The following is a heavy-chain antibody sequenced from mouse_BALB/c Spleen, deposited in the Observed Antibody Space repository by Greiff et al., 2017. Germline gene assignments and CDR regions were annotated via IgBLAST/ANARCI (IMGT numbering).Heavy chain of an antibody. CDR2: ISSGGST. V-gene: IGHV5-6-5*01. J-gene: IGHJ4*01. Sequence: EVQGVESGGGLVKPGGSLKLSCAASGFTFSSYAMSWVRQTPEKRLEWVASISSGGSTYYPDSVKGRFTISRDNARNILYLQMSSLRSEDTAMYYCARASYYYGYDYAMDYWGQGTSVTVSS. CDR3: ARASYYYGYDYAMDY. CDR1: GFTFSSYA. D-gene: IGHD1-2*01.